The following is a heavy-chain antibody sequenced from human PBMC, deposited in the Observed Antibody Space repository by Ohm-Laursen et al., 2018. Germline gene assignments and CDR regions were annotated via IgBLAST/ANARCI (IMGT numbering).Heavy chain of an antibody. D-gene: IGHD2-21*02. Sequence: SLRLSCTASGFTFDDYAMYWVRQAPGKGLEWVSGISWNSGILAYADSVKGRFTTSRDNAKNSLYLQMNSLRAEDTALYYCTKGGVVVTAIPYYFDYWGQGILVTVSS. CDR1: GFTFDDYA. CDR3: TKGGVVVTAIPYYFDY. CDR2: ISWNSGIL. V-gene: IGHV3-9*01. J-gene: IGHJ4*02.